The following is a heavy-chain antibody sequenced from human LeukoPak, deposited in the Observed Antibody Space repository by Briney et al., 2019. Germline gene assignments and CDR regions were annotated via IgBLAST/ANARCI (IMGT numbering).Heavy chain of an antibody. CDR3: VRDRGEWIDQYYGMDV. D-gene: IGHD3-10*01. CDR1: GYPFTNYG. CDR2: ISGYNGNT. V-gene: IGHV1-18*01. Sequence: ASVKVSCTASGYPFTNYGTSWVRQAPGQGLEWMGWISGYNGNTNSAQKVQGRVTMTTDTSTSTAYMELRILRSDDTAVYYCVRDRGEWIDQYYGMDVWGQGTTVTVSS. J-gene: IGHJ6*02.